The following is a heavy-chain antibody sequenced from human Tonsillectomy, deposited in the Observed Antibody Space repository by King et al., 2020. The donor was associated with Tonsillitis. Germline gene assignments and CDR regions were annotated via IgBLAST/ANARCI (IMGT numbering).Heavy chain of an antibody. D-gene: IGHD3-22*01. V-gene: IGHV7-4-1*02. J-gene: IGHJ4*02. CDR2: INTNTGNP. CDR1: GYTFISYG. CDR3: ARDLPLGGFYENSGYYYY. Sequence: QLVQSGSELKKPGASVKLSCKASGYTFISYGMNWVRQAPGQGLEWMGWINTNTGNPTYAQGFTGRFVFSLDTSVSTAYLQISSLKAEDTAVYYCARDLPLGGFYENSGYYYYWGQGTLVTVSA.